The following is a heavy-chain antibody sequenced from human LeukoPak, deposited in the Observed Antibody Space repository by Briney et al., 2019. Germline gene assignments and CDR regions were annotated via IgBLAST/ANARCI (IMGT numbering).Heavy chain of an antibody. Sequence: SETLSLTCAVYGGSFSGYYWSWIRQPPGKGLEWIGEINHSGSTNYNPSLKSRVTISVDTSKNQFSLKLSSVTAADTAVYYCARSRLGAYYYGSGSYYGGYYFDYWGQGTLVTVSS. CDR3: ARSRLGAYYYGSGSYYGGYYFDY. CDR2: INHSGST. D-gene: IGHD3-10*01. J-gene: IGHJ4*02. V-gene: IGHV4-34*01. CDR1: GGSFSGYY.